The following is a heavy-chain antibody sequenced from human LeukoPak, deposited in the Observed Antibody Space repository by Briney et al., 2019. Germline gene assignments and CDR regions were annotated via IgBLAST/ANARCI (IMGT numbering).Heavy chain of an antibody. CDR2: IWYDGSIK. CDR1: GLTFSSYG. Sequence: GGSLRLSCAASGLTFSSYGMHWVRQAPGKGLEWVAVIWYDGSIKYYADSVKGRFTISRDNSKNTLYLQMNSLRAEDTAVYYCAKEYGSFDYYYYMDVWGKGTTVTVSS. J-gene: IGHJ6*03. V-gene: IGHV3-33*06. CDR3: AKEYGSFDYYYYMDV. D-gene: IGHD3-10*01.